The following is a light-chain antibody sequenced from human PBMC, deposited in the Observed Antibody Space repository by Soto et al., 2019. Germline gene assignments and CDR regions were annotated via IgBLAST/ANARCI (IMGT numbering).Light chain of an antibody. CDR1: SSSIGINY. CDR3: AAWDDSLSGVI. Sequence: QSVLTQPPSASGTPGQRVTISCSGSSSSIGINYVYWYQQLPGTAPKLLIYKNNQRPSGVPDRFSGSKSGTSASLANSGLRSEDEADYHCAAWDDSLSGVIFGGGTKVTVL. V-gene: IGLV1-47*01. CDR2: KNN. J-gene: IGLJ2*01.